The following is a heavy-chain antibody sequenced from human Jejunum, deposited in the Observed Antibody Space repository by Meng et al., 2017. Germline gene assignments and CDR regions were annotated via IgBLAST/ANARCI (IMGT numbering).Heavy chain of an antibody. CDR3: ATSTYSSSWYYVGY. CDR2: IGGSGTTT. Sequence: GGSLRLSCAASGFIFSSYAMSWVRKAPGKGLEWVSAIGGSGTTTYYADSVKGRFTISSDNSKNTLFLQMNSLRAEDTAVYYCATSTYSSSWYYVGYWGQGTLVTVSS. V-gene: IGHV3-23*01. J-gene: IGHJ4*02. CDR1: GFIFSSYA. D-gene: IGHD6-13*01.